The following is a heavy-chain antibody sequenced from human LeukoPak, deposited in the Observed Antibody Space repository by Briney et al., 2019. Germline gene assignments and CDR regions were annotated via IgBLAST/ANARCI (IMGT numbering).Heavy chain of an antibody. V-gene: IGHV5-51*01. J-gene: IGHJ3*02. CDR1: GYSFTSYW. D-gene: IGHD4-17*01. Sequence: GESLKISCKGAGYSFTSYWIGWVRQMPGKGLEGMGIIYPGDSDTRYSPSFQGQVTISADKSISTAYLQWSSLKASDTAMYYCARALDYGDYEDAFDIWGQGTMVTVSP. CDR2: IYPGDSDT. CDR3: ARALDYGDYEDAFDI.